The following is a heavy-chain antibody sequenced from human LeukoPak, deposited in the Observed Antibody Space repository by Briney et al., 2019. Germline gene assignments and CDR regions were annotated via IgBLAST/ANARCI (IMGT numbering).Heavy chain of an antibody. CDR3: AKRNTMIRGGPSFDY. V-gene: IGHV3-23*03. J-gene: IGHJ4*02. CDR1: GFSFSSYA. CDR2: IFGSGKNTT. Sequence: GGSLRLSCAASGFSFSSYAMNWVRQAPGKGLEWVAIIFGSGKNTTYYADSVKVRFTVSRDNSKNTLYLQMTNLRPEDTAKYYCAKRNTMIRGGPSFDYWGQGILVAVSS. D-gene: IGHD3-10*01.